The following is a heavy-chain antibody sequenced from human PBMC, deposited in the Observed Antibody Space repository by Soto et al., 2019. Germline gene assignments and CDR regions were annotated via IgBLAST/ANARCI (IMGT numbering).Heavy chain of an antibody. D-gene: IGHD3-22*01. J-gene: IGHJ2*01. V-gene: IGHV1-69*01. CDR2: IIPIFGTA. Sequence: QVQLVQSGAEVKKPGSSVKVSCTASGGTFSSYAISWVRQAPGQGLEWMGGIIPIFGTANYAQKFQGRVTITADESTSTAYMELSSLRSEDTAVYYCARDQDYDSSGYYWYFDLWGRGTLVTVSS. CDR3: ARDQDYDSSGYYWYFDL. CDR1: GGTFSSYA.